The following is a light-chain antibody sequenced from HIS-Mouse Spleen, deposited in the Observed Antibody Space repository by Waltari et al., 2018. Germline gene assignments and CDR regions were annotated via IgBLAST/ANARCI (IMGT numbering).Light chain of an antibody. J-gene: IGLJ2*01. Sequence: SYVLTQPPSVSVAPGKTARITCGGNNIGSKSVHWYQQKPGQAPVLVVYDDSDRPSGIPEGFSGSNSGNTATLTISRVEAGDEADYYCQVWDSSSDHVVFGVGTKLTVL. CDR2: DDS. CDR1: NIGSKS. V-gene: IGLV3-21*03. CDR3: QVWDSSSDHVV.